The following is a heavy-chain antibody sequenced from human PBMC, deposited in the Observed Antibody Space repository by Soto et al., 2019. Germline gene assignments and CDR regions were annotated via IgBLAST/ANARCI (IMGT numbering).Heavy chain of an antibody. CDR1: GFTFSTHA. D-gene: IGHD3-16*01. V-gene: IGHV3-48*02. CDR2: IHGTRSII. Sequence: EVHLVESGGGLVQPGGSLRLSCAVSGFTFSTHAMNWVRQAPGKGLEWVAYIHGTRSIIYYADSVKGRFTISRDNAKNSLFLQMDSLRDEETAVYYCARDARNADYDYCGQGTLVTVSS. J-gene: IGHJ4*02. CDR3: ARDARNADYDY.